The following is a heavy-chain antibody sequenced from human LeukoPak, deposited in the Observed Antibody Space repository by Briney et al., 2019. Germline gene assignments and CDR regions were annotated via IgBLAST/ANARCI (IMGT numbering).Heavy chain of an antibody. D-gene: IGHD2-2*01. Sequence: PGGSLRLSCAASGFSLSTYIMQWVRQAPGKGLEWVSSIGARGHDTYNADSVKGRFTISRDNSKDTLYLQMNSLRAGDTAVYYCAKTLTGYCTSTSCPFLDYWGQGTLVTVSS. CDR1: GFSLSTYI. CDR3: AKTLTGYCTSTSCPFLDY. CDR2: IGARGHDT. J-gene: IGHJ4*02. V-gene: IGHV3-23*01.